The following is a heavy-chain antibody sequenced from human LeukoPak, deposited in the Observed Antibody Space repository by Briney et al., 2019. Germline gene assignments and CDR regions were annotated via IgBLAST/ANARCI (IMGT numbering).Heavy chain of an antibody. CDR3: ARVPIVGTINRFDS. J-gene: IGHJ5*01. D-gene: IGHD5-12*01. CDR2: IRYDGSNK. V-gene: IGHV3-30*02. Sequence: GGSLRLPCAASGFTFSSYGMHWVRQAPGKGLEWVAFIRYDGSNKYYADSVKGRFTIFRDNSKNTLYLQMNSLRAEDTAVYYCARVPIVGTINRFDSWGQGTLVTVSS. CDR1: GFTFSSYG.